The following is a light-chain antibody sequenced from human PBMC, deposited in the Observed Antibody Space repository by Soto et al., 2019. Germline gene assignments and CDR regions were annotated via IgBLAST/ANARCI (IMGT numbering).Light chain of an antibody. V-gene: IGLV2-23*01. CDR3: CTYARSSTSPYV. CDR2: GDT. J-gene: IGLJ1*01. Sequence: QSALTQPASVSGSPGQSITISCTGTSSDVGSYNLVSWYQQHPRKAPTLIIYGDTERPSGIANRFSGSKTGNTASLTISGLPAEDDDDYDCCTYARSSTSPYVIGTGTKVTVL. CDR1: SSDVGSYNL.